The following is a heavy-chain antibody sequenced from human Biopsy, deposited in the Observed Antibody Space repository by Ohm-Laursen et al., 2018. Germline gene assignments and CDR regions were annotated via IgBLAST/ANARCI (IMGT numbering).Heavy chain of an antibody. J-gene: IGHJ2*01. V-gene: IGHV4-59*12. CDR1: GGPIASYY. CDR2: IYFTGRT. Sequence: PPGTLSLTCTVSGGPIASYYWSWIRQPPGKALEWIGYIYFTGRTSYNPSLKSRVTMSVDTSKKHFSLRLSSVTAADTAVYYCASAGYNPDWNFDLWGRGTRVTVSS. CDR3: ASAGYNPDWNFDL. D-gene: IGHD5-24*01.